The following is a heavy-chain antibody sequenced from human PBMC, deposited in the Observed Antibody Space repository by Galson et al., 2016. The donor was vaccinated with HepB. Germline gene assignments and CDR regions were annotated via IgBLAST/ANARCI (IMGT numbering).Heavy chain of an antibody. V-gene: IGHV4-39*01. J-gene: IGHJ6*02. Sequence: SETLSLTCTVSGGSISSSSFYWGWIRQPPGKGPEWIGSIHYTGSTSSNVSLKSRVTISVDTSKHQFSLRLSSVTAADTAVYYCARHSSSWDYYYYGTDVWGQGTTVTVSS. CDR1: GGSISSSSFY. CDR2: IHYTGST. D-gene: IGHD6-6*01. CDR3: ARHSSSWDYYYYGTDV.